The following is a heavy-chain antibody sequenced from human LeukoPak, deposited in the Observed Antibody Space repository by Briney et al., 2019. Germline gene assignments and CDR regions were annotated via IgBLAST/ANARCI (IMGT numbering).Heavy chain of an antibody. Sequence: GRSLRLSCAASGFTFSSYAMHWVRQAPGKGLEWVAVISYDKSHKYYADSVKGRFTISRDNSKNTLYLQMNSLRAEDTAVYYCAKDMYYDSSGPVFDYWGQGTLVTVSS. CDR1: GFTFSSYA. J-gene: IGHJ4*02. CDR2: ISYDKSHK. D-gene: IGHD3-22*01. CDR3: AKDMYYDSSGPVFDY. V-gene: IGHV3-30*04.